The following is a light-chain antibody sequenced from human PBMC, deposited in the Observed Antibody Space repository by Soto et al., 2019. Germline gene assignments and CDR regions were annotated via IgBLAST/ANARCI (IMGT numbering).Light chain of an antibody. CDR2: EVS. J-gene: IGLJ1*01. CDR3: SSYSISTAYL. V-gene: IGLV2-14*01. Sequence: QSALTQPASVSGSPGQSITISCTGTSSDVGGYDYVSWYQLHPGKAPKLMVFEVSNRPSGVSYRFSGSKSGNTASLTISGLQAEDEAEYFCSSYSISTAYLFGTGTKVT. CDR1: SSDVGGYDY.